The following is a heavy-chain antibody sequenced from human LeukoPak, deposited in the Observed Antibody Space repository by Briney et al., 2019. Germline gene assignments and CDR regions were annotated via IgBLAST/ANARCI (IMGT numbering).Heavy chain of an antibody. J-gene: IGHJ4*02. Sequence: GGSLRLSCTVSGFTVSSNSMSWVRQAPGKGLEGVSFIYSDNTHYSDSVKGRFTISRDNSKNTLYLQMNSLRAEDTAVYYCARWAGAYSHPYDYWGQGTLVTVSS. CDR2: IYSDNT. V-gene: IGHV3-53*01. CDR3: ARWAGAYSHPYDY. CDR1: GFTVSSNS. D-gene: IGHD4/OR15-4a*01.